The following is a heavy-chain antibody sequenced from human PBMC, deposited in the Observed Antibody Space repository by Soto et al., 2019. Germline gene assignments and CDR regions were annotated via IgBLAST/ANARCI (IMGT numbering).Heavy chain of an antibody. V-gene: IGHV3-23*01. D-gene: IGHD2-2*02. CDR1: GFTFSSYA. Sequence: GGSLRLSCAASGFTFSSYAMSWVRQAPGKGLEWVSAISGSGGSTYYADSVKGRFTISRDNSKNTLYLQMNSLRAEDTAVYYCAKGPDIVVVPAAIVDPWGQGTLVTVSS. CDR2: ISGSGGST. J-gene: IGHJ5*02. CDR3: AKGPDIVVVPAAIVDP.